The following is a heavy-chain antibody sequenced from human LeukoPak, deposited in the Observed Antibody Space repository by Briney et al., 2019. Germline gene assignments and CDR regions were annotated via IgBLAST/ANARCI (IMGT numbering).Heavy chain of an antibody. Sequence: SETLSLTCTVSGGSISSYYWSWIRQPPGKGLEWIGYIYYSGSTNYNPSLKSRVTISVDTSKNQFSLKLSSVTAADTAVYYCARSRDYGDYVLPLSRYYYYGMDVWGQGTTVTVSS. CDR3: ARSRDYGDYVLPLSRYYYYGMDV. V-gene: IGHV4-59*01. CDR1: GGSISSYY. D-gene: IGHD4-17*01. J-gene: IGHJ6*02. CDR2: IYYSGST.